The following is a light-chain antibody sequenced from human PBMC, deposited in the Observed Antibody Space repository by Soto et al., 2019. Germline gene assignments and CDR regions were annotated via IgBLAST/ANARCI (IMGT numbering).Light chain of an antibody. Sequence: EIVLTQSPATLSLSPGERATLSCRASQSVSTYLAWYQQKPGQAPILLIYDASNRATGIPARFSGGGSGTDFTHTISSLEPEDFAIYYCQHRSSWPPTSGGGTKVEIK. CDR2: DAS. J-gene: IGKJ4*01. CDR3: QHRSSWPPT. CDR1: QSVSTY. V-gene: IGKV3-11*01.